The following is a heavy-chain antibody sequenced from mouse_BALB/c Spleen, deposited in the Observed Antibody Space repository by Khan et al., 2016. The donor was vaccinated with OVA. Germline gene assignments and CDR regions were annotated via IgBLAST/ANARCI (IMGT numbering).Heavy chain of an antibody. CDR3: ARVYGGYFDY. J-gene: IGHJ2*01. CDR1: GYSITSDYA. D-gene: IGHD1-1*01. Sequence: EVQLVESGPGLVKPSQSLSLTCTVTGYSITSDYAWNWIRQFPGNKLEWMGFISYRGNTNYNPSLKSRISITRATSKNQSFLQLNSVTTEDTATYYCARVYGGYFDYWGQGNTLTVSS. CDR2: ISYRGNT. V-gene: IGHV3-2*02.